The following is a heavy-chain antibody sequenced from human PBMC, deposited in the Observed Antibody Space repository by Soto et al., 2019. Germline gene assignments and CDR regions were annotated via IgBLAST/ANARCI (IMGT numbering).Heavy chain of an antibody. Sequence: QVQLQESGPGLVKPSETLSLTCTVSGGSISSYYWSWIRQPPGKGLEWIGYIYYSGSTNYNPSLKSRVTISVDTSKNQSSLTLSSVTAADTAVYYCARHYGYGYARDWGQGTLVTVSS. J-gene: IGHJ4*02. CDR3: ARHYGYGYARD. V-gene: IGHV4-59*08. D-gene: IGHD5-18*01. CDR2: IYYSGST. CDR1: GGSISSYY.